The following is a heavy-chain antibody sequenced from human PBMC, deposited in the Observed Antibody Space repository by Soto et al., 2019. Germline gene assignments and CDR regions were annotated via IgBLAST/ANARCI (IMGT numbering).Heavy chain of an antibody. CDR1: GGSFSGYY. Sequence: PSETLSLTCAVYGGSFSGYYWTWIRQPPGKGLEYIGYINHTGSAYYNPSLGSRVTISVDTAKNQFSLRLTSVTAADTAVYFCARRRDTDYLIDYWGQGTLVTVSS. CDR2: INHTGSA. D-gene: IGHD4-17*01. J-gene: IGHJ4*01. CDR3: ARRRDTDYLIDY. V-gene: IGHV4-59*01.